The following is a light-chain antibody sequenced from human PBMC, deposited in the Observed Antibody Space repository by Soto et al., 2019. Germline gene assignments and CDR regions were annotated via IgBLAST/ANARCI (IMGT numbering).Light chain of an antibody. CDR2: DAS. CDR3: QQYENLPT. J-gene: IGKJ5*01. CDR1: QNIHKN. Sequence: IPMNQSPSSVCEAXGGGGNKTRQARQNIHKNLNGYQQRKGXASKLXIYDASNLEAGVTSMFRGSGYGTDFIFTISRLQPEDIATYDCQQYENLPTFGQGTRLEIK. V-gene: IGKV1-33*01.